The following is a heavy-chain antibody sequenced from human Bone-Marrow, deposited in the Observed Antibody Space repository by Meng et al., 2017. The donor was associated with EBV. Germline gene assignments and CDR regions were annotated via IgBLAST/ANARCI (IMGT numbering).Heavy chain of an antibody. CDR3: ARVSIAVAGIGP. J-gene: IGHJ5*02. CDR2: INPSGGST. Sequence: QVPGVPAGAEVKKPGASVKVSCKASGYTFTSYYMHWVRQAPGQGLEWMGIINPSGGSTSYAKKFQGRVTMTRDTSTSTVYMELSSLRSEDTAVYYCARVSIAVAGIGPWGQGTLVTVSS. CDR1: GYTFTSYY. D-gene: IGHD6-19*01. V-gene: IGHV1-46*01.